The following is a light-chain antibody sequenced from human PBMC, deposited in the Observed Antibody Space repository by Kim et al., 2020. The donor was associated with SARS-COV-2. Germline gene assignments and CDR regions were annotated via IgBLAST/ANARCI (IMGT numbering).Light chain of an antibody. J-gene: IGLJ1*01. CDR2: DTS. CDR1: AVAITRGHY. V-gene: IGLV7-46*01. Sequence: GTVTLTSGSSAVAITRGHYPCWFQQQPGLAPRRLIYDTSKKQAWTTARFSGSLLGGKAALTLSDAQPEDEAEYYCLLSYSDARVFGTGTKVTVL. CDR3: LLSYSDARV.